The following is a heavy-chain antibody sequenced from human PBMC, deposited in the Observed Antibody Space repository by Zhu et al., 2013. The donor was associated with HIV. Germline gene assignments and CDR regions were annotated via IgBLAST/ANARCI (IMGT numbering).Heavy chain of an antibody. J-gene: IGHJ3*02. CDR1: YTSNAYY. CDR2: VNPNSGGT. CDR3: ARGWVKVYGDLDAFDI. Sequence: QVQLVQSGAEVKSPGASVKVSCKYTSNAYYIHWVRQAPGQGLEWMGWVNPNSGGTNYAQKFKGRVTMTRDTSISTAYMDLNRLTSDDTAVYYCARGWVKVYGDLDAFDIWGQGTMVTVSS. D-gene: IGHD4-17*01. V-gene: IGHV1-2*02.